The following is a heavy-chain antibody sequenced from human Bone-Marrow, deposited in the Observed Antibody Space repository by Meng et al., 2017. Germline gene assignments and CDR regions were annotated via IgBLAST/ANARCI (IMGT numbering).Heavy chain of an antibody. CDR2: LSGGGFTT. Sequence: GESLKISCAASGFSFSSYAMSWVRHAPGKGLEWVSALSGGGFTTYYADSVKGRFAISRHNSKNTLYLQMNSLRAEDTALYYCAKYSYGLGDYLDYWGQGDQVNGAS. V-gene: IGHV3-23*01. D-gene: IGHD3-10*01. CDR1: GFSFSSYA. CDR3: AKYSYGLGDYLDY. J-gene: IGHJ4*02.